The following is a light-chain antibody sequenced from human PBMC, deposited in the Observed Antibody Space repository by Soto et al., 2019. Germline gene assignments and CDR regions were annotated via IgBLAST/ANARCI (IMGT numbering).Light chain of an antibody. CDR2: DAS. V-gene: IGKV1-5*01. CDR1: QSISSW. J-gene: IGKJ1*01. CDR3: QQYNSFLWT. Sequence: DIQMTQSPSTLSAAVGDRVTIPCRASQSISSWLAWYQQKPGKAPKLLIYDASSLESGVPSRFSGSGSGTEFTLTISSLQPDDFETYYCQQYNSFLWTFGQGTKVDIK.